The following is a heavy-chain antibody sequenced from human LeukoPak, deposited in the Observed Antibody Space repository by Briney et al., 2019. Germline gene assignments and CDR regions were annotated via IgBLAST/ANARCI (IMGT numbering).Heavy chain of an antibody. CDR2: INPSGGST. CDR3: AREHGSGSYYFDY. D-gene: IGHD3-10*01. Sequence: GASVKVSCKASGYTFTSYYMHWVRQAPGQGLAWMGIINPSGGSTSYAQKFQGRVTMTRDMSKSTVYMELSSLRSEDTAVYYCAREHGSGSYYFDYWGQGTLVTVSS. CDR1: GYTFTSYY. V-gene: IGHV1-46*01. J-gene: IGHJ4*02.